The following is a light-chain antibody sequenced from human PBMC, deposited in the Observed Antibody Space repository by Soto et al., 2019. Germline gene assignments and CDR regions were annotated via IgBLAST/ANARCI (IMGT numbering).Light chain of an antibody. CDR1: QSISSW. Sequence: DIQMTQSPSTPSASVGDRVTITCRASQSISSWLAWYQQKPGKAPKLLIYDASSLESGVPSRFSGSGSGTEFTLTISSLQPEDFATYYCQQDNSYSPTFGQGTKVDIK. J-gene: IGKJ1*01. V-gene: IGKV1-5*01. CDR3: QQDNSYSPT. CDR2: DAS.